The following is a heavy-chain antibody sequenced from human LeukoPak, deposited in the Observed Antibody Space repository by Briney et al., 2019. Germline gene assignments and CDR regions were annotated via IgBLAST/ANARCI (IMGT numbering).Heavy chain of an antibody. CDR2: IWYDGSNK. D-gene: IGHD5-18*01. J-gene: IGHJ4*02. V-gene: IGHV3-33*01. CDR1: GFTFSSYG. Sequence: GGSLRLSCAASGFTFSSYGMHWVRQAPGKGLEWVAVIWYDGSNKYYADSVKGRFTISRDNSKNTLYLQMNSLRAEDTAVYYCARVERNGYSYGLIDYWGQGTLVTVSS. CDR3: ARVERNGYSYGLIDY.